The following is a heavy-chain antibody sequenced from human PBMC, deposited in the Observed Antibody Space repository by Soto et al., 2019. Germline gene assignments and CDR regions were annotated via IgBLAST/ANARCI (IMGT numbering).Heavy chain of an antibody. CDR3: AREATADYSGMDV. CDR1: GFTFSSYA. J-gene: IGHJ6*02. V-gene: IGHV3-64D*06. D-gene: IGHD5-18*01. CDR2: ISSNGGST. Sequence: VGSLRLSCSASGFTFSSYAMHWVRQATGKGLEYVSAISSNGGSTYYADSVKGRFTISRDNSKNTLYLQMSSLRAEDTAVYYCAREATADYSGMDVWGQGTTVTVSS.